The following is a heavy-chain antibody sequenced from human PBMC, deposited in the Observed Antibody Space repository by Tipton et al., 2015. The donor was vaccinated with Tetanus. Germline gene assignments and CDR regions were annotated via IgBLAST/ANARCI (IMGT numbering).Heavy chain of an antibody. CDR2: INHSGNT. CDR1: GFTISSYW. CDR3: VTVNFPNYYHYGMDV. Sequence: LRLSCEASGFTISSYWMHWVRQAPGKGLEWIGEINHSGNTNHNPSLKSRVTLSVDTSKNQFSLKLNSVTAADTAMYYCVTVNFPNYYHYGMDVWGQGTTVTVSS. V-gene: IGHV4-34*08. J-gene: IGHJ6*02. D-gene: IGHD1-1*01.